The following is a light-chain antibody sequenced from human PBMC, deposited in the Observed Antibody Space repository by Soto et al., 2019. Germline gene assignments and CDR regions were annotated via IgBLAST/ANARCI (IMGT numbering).Light chain of an antibody. CDR3: QQCNVFPIT. V-gene: IGKV1-13*02. CDR1: QDIRGA. CDR2: DVS. J-gene: IGKJ5*01. Sequence: AIQLTQSPSSLSASVGDRVTITCRASQDIRGALAWYQQKPGKAPKLLIYDVSSLESGVPSRFSGSGSGTDFTFTISCLQPEDFATYYCQQCNVFPITFGHGTRLAIK.